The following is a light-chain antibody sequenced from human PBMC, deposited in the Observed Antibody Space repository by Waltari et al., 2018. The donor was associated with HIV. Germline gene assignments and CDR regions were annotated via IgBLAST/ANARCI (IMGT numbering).Light chain of an antibody. V-gene: IGKV3-11*01. CDR1: QSVSDY. J-gene: IGKJ4*02. CDR2: DAS. CDR3: QQRSNWRRSGLT. Sequence: EVVLTQSPATLSLSPGERATLSFRASQSVSDYLAWYQQTPGQAPRLLIYDASNRATGIPARFSGSGSGTDFPLTISSLEPEDCAVYYWQQRSNWRRSGLTFGGGTKGEIK.